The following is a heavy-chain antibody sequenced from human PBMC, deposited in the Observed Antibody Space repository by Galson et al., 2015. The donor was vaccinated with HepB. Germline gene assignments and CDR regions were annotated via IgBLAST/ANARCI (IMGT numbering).Heavy chain of an antibody. Sequence: SLRLSCAASGFTFSSYAMSWVRQAPGKGLECVSAISGSGGSTDYADSVKGRFTISRDNSKNTLYLQMNGLRAEDTAVYDCAKEELYFDWLSQFDYWGQGTLVTGSS. D-gene: IGHD3-9*01. CDR1: GFTFSSYA. J-gene: IGHJ4*02. CDR2: ISGSGGST. V-gene: IGHV3-23*01. CDR3: AKEELYFDWLSQFDY.